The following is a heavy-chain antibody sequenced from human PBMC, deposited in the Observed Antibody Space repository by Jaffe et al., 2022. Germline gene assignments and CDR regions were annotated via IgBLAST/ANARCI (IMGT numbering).Heavy chain of an antibody. J-gene: IGHJ4*02. CDR1: GGSISSSSYY. Sequence: QLQLQESGPGLVKPSETLSLTCTVSGGSISSSSYYWGWIRQPPGKGLEWIGSIYYSGSTYYNPSLKSRVTISVDTSKNQFSLKLSSVTAADTAVYYCARHGSSSWLYYFDYWGQGTLVTVSS. CDR2: IYYSGST. D-gene: IGHD6-13*01. CDR3: ARHGSSSWLYYFDY. V-gene: IGHV4-39*01.